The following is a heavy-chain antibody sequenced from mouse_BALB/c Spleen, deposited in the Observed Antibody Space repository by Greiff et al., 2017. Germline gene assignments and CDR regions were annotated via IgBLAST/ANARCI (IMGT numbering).Heavy chain of an antibody. CDR1: GYTFTSYY. Sequence: VQLQQSGAELVKPGASVKLSCKASGYTFTSYYMYWVKQRPGQGLEWIGEINPSNGGTNFNEKFKSKATLTVDKSSSTAYMQLSSLTSEDSAVYYCTRDDYGSPFAYWGQGTLVTVSA. CDR3: TRDDYGSPFAY. D-gene: IGHD2-4*01. CDR2: INPSNGGT. J-gene: IGHJ3*01. V-gene: IGHV1S81*02.